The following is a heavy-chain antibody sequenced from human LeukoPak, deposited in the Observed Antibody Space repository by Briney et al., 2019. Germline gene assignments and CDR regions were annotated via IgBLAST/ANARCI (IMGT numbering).Heavy chain of an antibody. V-gene: IGHV1-2*02. J-gene: IGHJ4*02. D-gene: IGHD2-15*01. CDR3: ARGDREN. CDR2: INLNSGGT. Sequence: ASVKVSCKASGYTFTDYYMRWVRQAPGQGLEWMGWINLNSGGTNYAQKFQGRVTMTRDTSISTAHMELSRLRSDDTAVYYWARGDRENWRQGTLVSVSS. CDR1: GYTFTDYY.